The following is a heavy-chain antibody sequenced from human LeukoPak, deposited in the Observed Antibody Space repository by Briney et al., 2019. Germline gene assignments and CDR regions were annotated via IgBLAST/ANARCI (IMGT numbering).Heavy chain of an antibody. Sequence: GGSLRLSCAAPEFTISGYWMSWVRQAPGKGLEWVANIKQDGSEKFYVDSVKGRFTISRDNAKNSVFLQLNSLRAEDTAVYYCARAPSSGYYFFDAFDIWGQGTMVTVSS. CDR3: ARAPSSGYYFFDAFDI. CDR1: EFTISGYW. CDR2: IKQDGSEK. V-gene: IGHV3-7*05. J-gene: IGHJ3*02. D-gene: IGHD3-22*01.